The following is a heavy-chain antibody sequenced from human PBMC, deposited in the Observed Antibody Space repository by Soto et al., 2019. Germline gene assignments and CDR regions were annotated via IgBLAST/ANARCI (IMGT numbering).Heavy chain of an antibody. Sequence: QVQLVQSGAEVKKPGSSVKVSCKASGGTFSSYAISWVRQAPGQGLEWMGGIIPIFGTANYAQKFQGRVTITADKSTRPAYMELSSLRSEDRAVYYWARDVGDIVVRGGFDYWGQGTLVTVSS. D-gene: IGHD2-15*01. CDR3: ARDVGDIVVRGGFDY. V-gene: IGHV1-69*06. J-gene: IGHJ4*02. CDR2: IIPIFGTA. CDR1: GGTFSSYA.